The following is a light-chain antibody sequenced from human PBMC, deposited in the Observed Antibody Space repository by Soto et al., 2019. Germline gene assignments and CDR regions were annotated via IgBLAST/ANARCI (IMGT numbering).Light chain of an antibody. J-gene: IGLJ1*01. CDR2: EVS. CDR1: SSDVGGYNY. V-gene: IGLV2-14*01. CDR3: SSFTSSSTRV. Sequence: QSALTQPASVSGSPGQSITISCTGTSSDVGGYNYVSWFQQHPGEAPKLMIFEVSNRPSGVSDRFSGSKSGNTASLTISGLQPEGEADYYCSSFTSSSTRVFGSGTKVTV.